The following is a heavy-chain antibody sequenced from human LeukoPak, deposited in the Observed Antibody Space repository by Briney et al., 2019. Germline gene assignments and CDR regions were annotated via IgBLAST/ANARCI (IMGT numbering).Heavy chain of an antibody. CDR1: GFSFSDYY. V-gene: IGHV3-11*06. CDR2: ISSSSSYI. Sequence: TGGSLRLSCAASGFSFSDYYMSWIRQAPGKGLEWVSSISSSSSYIYYADSVKGRFTISRDNAKNSLYLQMNSLRAEDTAVYYCARGTMIVAKFFDYWGQGTLVTVSS. CDR3: ARGTMIVAKFFDY. J-gene: IGHJ4*02. D-gene: IGHD3-22*01.